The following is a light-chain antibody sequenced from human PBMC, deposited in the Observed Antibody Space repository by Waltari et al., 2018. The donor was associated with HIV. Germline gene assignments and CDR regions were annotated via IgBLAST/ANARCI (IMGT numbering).Light chain of an antibody. CDR1: QGVCSKY. Sequence: IVLTQSPGTLYLSPGERATPSCRDSQGVCSKYLSWYQQKPGRAPMLLIYGASSRATGIPDRFTGSGSGTDFTLTISSLEPEDFAVYYCQLYVDLPTYTCGQGTKLEI. V-gene: IGKV3-20*01. J-gene: IGKJ2*01. CDR3: QLYVDLPTYT. CDR2: GAS.